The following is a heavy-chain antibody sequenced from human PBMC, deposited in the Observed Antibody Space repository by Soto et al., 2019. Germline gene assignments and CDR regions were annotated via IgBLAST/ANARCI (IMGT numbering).Heavy chain of an antibody. D-gene: IGHD2-8*01. CDR1: GLTFSSYE. V-gene: IGHV3-48*03. J-gene: IGHJ4*02. CDR2: ISSSGSTI. CDR3: ARLCCTNGVCYTGGYFDY. Sequence: GGSLRLSCAASGLTFSSYEMNWVRQAPGKGLEWVSYISSSGSTIYHADSVKGRFTISRDNAKNSLYLQMNSLRAEDRAVYYCARLCCTNGVCYTGGYFDYWGQGTLVTVSS.